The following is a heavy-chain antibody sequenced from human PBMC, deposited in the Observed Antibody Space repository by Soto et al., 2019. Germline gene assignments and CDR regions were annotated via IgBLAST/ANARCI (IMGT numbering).Heavy chain of an antibody. V-gene: IGHV3-30-3*01. D-gene: IGHD3-9*01. CDR2: ISFDGNII. J-gene: IGHJ4*02. Sequence: GGSLRLSCAASEFTFSSYAMHWIHQAPGKGLEWLAVISFDGNIIQYADSVKGRFIISRDNSKNTLYLQMNSLRGDDTAVYYCARTFDTITYYFDYWGQGTLVTVSS. CDR3: ARTFDTITYYFDY. CDR1: EFTFSSYA.